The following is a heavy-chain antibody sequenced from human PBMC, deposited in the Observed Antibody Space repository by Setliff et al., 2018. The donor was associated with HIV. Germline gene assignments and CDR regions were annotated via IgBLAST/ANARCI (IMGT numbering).Heavy chain of an antibody. CDR1: GFSLSTSGMR. CDR2: IAWDDDK. CDR3: ARGPYGPPDAFDI. D-gene: IGHD3-10*01. V-gene: IGHV2-70*04. J-gene: IGHJ3*02. Sequence: SQTLSLTCPFSGFSLSTSGMRVTWIRQPPGKALEWLARIAWDDDKFYSTSLKTRLTISKDTSKNQVVLTMTNMGPVDTATYYCARGPYGPPDAFDIWGQGTMVTVS.